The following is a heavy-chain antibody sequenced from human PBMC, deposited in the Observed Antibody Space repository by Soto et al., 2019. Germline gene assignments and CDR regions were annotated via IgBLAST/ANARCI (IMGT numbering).Heavy chain of an antibody. J-gene: IGHJ4*02. CDR2: IIPIFGTA. CDR3: ARDRYYYDSSGYRSFGY. D-gene: IGHD3-22*01. CDR1: GGTFSSYA. Sequence: SVKVSCKASGGTFSSYAISWVRQAPGQGLEWMGGIIPIFGTANYAQKFQGRVTITADESTSTAYMELSSLRSEDTAVYYCARDRYYYDSSGYRSFGYWGQGTLVTVSS. V-gene: IGHV1-69*13.